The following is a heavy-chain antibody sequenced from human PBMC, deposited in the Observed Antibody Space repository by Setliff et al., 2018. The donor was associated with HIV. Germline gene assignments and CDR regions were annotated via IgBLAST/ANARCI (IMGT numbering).Heavy chain of an antibody. CDR3: VRDSAASVWVGASVYYFDF. D-gene: IGHD1-26*01. J-gene: IGHJ4*02. V-gene: IGHV3-21*01. CDR1: GFSFRNFG. CDR2: ISSSDDDT. Sequence: PGGSLRLSCTASGFSFRNFGMTWVRQAPGKGLEWVSPISSSDDDTHYADSLRGRFTVSRDNAKSALYLQMNNLSVDDTAVYYCVRDSAASVWVGASVYYFDFWGQGIQVTVSS.